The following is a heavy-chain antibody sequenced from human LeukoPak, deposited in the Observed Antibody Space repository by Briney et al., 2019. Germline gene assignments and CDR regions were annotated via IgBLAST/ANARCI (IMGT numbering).Heavy chain of an antibody. CDR2: FDPEDGET. V-gene: IGHV1-24*01. J-gene: IGHJ6*02. D-gene: IGHD1-26*01. CDR1: GGTFSSYA. Sequence: ASVKVSCKASGGTFSSYAISWVRQAPGQGLEWMGGFDPEDGETIYAQKFQGRVTMTEDTSTDTAYMQLSSLRSEDTAVYYCATRRENYYYGMDVWGQGTTVTVSS. CDR3: ATRRENYYYGMDV.